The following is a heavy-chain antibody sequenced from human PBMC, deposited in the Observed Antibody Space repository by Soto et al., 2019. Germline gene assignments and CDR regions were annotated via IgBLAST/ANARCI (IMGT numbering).Heavy chain of an antibody. CDR2: ITPIFGTA. V-gene: IGHV1-69*06. CDR3: ARTMIAVAGSYAFDI. J-gene: IGHJ3*02. Sequence: GASVKVSCKASGGTFSSYAISWVRQAPGQGLEWMGGITPIFGTANYAQKFQGRVTITADKSTSTAYMELSSLRSEDTAVYYCARTMIAVAGSYAFDIWGQGTMVTVSS. D-gene: IGHD6-19*01. CDR1: GGTFSSYA.